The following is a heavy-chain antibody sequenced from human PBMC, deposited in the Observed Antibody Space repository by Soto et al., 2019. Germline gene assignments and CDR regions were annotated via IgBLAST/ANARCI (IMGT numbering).Heavy chain of an antibody. D-gene: IGHD6-13*01. CDR3: AREGDSSSSFAFDI. CDR1: VFTVISNY. CDR2: IYSGGNT. V-gene: IGHV3-53*01. Sequence: PGGSLRLSCASSVFTVISNYMSWVRQAPGKGLEWVSVIYSGGNTYYADSVKGRFTISRDNSKNTLYLQMNSLRAEDTAVYYCAREGDSSSSFAFDIWGQGTMVTVSS. J-gene: IGHJ3*02.